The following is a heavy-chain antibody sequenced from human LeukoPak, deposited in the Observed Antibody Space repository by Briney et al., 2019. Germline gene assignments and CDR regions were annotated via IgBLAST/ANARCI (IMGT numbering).Heavy chain of an antibody. Sequence: PSETLSLTCAAYGGSFSGYYWSWIRQPPGKGLEWIGEINHSGSTNYNPSLKRRVTISVDTSQNQFSVRLSSVTAADTAVYYCARGRYLTTGGGAAAGFLDYWGQGTLVTVSS. CDR3: ARGRYLTTGGGAAAGFLDY. J-gene: IGHJ4*02. V-gene: IGHV4-34*01. CDR2: INHSGST. CDR1: GGSFSGYY. D-gene: IGHD6-13*01.